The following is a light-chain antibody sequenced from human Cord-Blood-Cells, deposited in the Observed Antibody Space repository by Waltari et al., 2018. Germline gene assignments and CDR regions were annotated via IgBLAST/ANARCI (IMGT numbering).Light chain of an antibody. V-gene: IGLV1-47*01. J-gene: IGLJ3*02. CDR1: SSNIGSNY. CDR2: RNN. Sequence: QSVLTQPPSASGTPGQRVTIPCSGSSSNIGSNYVYWYQQLPGTAPKLLIYRNNQRPSGVPDRFSGSKSDTSASLAISGLRSEDEADYYCAAWDDSLSGPWVFGGGTKLTVL. CDR3: AAWDDSLSGPWV.